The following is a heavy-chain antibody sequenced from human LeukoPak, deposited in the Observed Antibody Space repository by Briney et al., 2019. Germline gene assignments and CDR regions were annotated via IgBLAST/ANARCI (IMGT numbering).Heavy chain of an antibody. Sequence: GGSLRLSCAACGFTFSSYGMHWVRQAPGKGMEWVAVIWYDGSNKYYADSVKGRFTISRDNSKNTLYLQMNSLRAEDTAVYYCARDQGSKDFWSGYYSRYYYYGMDVWGQGTTVTVSS. CDR3: ARDQGSKDFWSGYYSRYYYYGMDV. CDR2: IWYDGSNK. CDR1: GFTFSSYG. D-gene: IGHD3-3*01. V-gene: IGHV3-33*01. J-gene: IGHJ6*02.